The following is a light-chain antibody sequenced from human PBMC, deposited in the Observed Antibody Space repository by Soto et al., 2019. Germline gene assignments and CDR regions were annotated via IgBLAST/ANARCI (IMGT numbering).Light chain of an antibody. CDR1: QSVRSN. V-gene: IGKV3-15*01. Sequence: EVLMTQSPATVSMSPGERATLSCRASQSVRSNLAWYQQKPGQAPRLLIYGASTRANDIPARFSGSGSGTQFTLTISSLQSEDFAVYYCQQYNNWPPYTFGQGTKVDIK. J-gene: IGKJ2*01. CDR3: QQYNNWPPYT. CDR2: GAS.